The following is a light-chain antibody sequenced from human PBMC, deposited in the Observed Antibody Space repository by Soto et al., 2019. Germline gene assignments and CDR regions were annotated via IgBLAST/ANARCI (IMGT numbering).Light chain of an antibody. CDR1: RSVSDTL. Sequence: EIVLTQSPGTLSLSPGERATLSCRADRSVSDTLLTWFQQKPGQAPRLLIFGTSNRAPGVPARFSGSRSGTEFTLTINSLQSEDFAVYYCQRYNNWPLTFGGGTKV. CDR2: GTS. CDR3: QRYNNWPLT. V-gene: IGKV3-15*01. J-gene: IGKJ4*01.